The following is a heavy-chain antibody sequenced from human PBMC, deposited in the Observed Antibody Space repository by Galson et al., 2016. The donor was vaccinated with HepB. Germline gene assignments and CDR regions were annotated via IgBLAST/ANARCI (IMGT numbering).Heavy chain of an antibody. D-gene: IGHD2/OR15-2a*01. CDR1: DYTFTTSG. J-gene: IGHJ4*02. CDR3: ARDVQYRFDS. Sequence: SVKVSCKASDYTFTTSGISWVRQAPGQGLEWMGWISTYSGNTKYAQKFQGGLTLTTDSSTTTAYKELRSLRFDDTALYYCARDVQYRFDSWGQGTLVTVSS. V-gene: IGHV1-18*01. CDR2: ISTYSGNT.